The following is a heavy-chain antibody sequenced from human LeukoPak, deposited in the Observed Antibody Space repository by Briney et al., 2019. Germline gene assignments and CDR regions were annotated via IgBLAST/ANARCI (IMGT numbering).Heavy chain of an antibody. V-gene: IGHV1-69*13. CDR3: ARGGWYDYVWGSYRPFDY. Sequence: SVKVSCKASGGTFSNYAISWVRQAPGQGLGWMGGIIPIFGTANYAQKFQGRVTITADESTSTAYMELSSLRSEDTAVYYCARGGWYDYVWGSYRPFDYWGQGTLVTVSS. CDR1: GGTFSNYA. D-gene: IGHD3-16*02. J-gene: IGHJ4*02. CDR2: IIPIFGTA.